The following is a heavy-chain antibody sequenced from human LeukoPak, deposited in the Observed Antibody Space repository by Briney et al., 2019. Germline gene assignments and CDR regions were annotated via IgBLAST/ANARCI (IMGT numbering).Heavy chain of an antibody. J-gene: IGHJ6*02. Sequence: GGSLRLSCAASGFTFSSYAMSWVRQAPGKGLEWVSAISGSGGSTYYADSVKGRFTISRDNSKNTLYLQMNSLRAEDTAVYYCAKWYLNRYSGSYDYYYYGMDVWGHGTTVTVSS. V-gene: IGHV3-23*01. CDR2: ISGSGGST. CDR1: GFTFSSYA. CDR3: AKWYLNRYSGSYDYYYYGMDV. D-gene: IGHD1-26*01.